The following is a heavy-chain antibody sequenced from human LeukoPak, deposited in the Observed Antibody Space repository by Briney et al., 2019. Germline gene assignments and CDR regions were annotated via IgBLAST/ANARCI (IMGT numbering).Heavy chain of an antibody. Sequence: GGSLRLSCAASGFTFSSYWMHWVRQAPGKGLVWVSRINSDGSSTNYADSVKGRFTISRDNAQKSLYLQMNSLRAEDTAVYYCARVGYSSGWYFDYWGQGTLVTVSS. CDR1: GFTFSSYW. CDR3: ARVGYSSGWYFDY. V-gene: IGHV3-74*01. CDR2: INSDGSST. J-gene: IGHJ4*02. D-gene: IGHD6-19*01.